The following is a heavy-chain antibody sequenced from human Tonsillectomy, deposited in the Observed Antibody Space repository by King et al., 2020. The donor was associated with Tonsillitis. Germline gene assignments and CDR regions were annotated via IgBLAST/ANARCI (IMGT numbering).Heavy chain of an antibody. J-gene: IGHJ4*02. CDR1: GGSISSSSYY. CDR3: AGGRYGDPLFDY. D-gene: IGHD4-17*01. CDR2: IYYSGSI. V-gene: IGHV4-39*07. Sequence: QLQESGPGLVKPSETLSLTCTVSGGSISSSSYYWGWIRQPPGKGLQWIGTIYYSGSIYSNPSLKSRVTISVDTSKNQCSLKLSSVTAADTAVYYCAGGRYGDPLFDYWGQGTLVTVSS.